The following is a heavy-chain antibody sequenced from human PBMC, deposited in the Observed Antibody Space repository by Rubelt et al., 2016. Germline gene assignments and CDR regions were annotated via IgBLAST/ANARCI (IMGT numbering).Heavy chain of an antibody. CDR1: GGSISSSLYY. Sequence: QLQLQESGPGLVKPSETLSLTCTVSGGSISSSLYYWGWIRQPPGKGLEWIGSIYYSGSTYYNPSLKSRLTISVDTSKIQFSLKLSSVTAADTADYYCARGRGWYSYFDYWGQGTLVTVSS. D-gene: IGHD6-19*01. V-gene: IGHV4-39*07. J-gene: IGHJ4*02. CDR3: ARGRGWYSYFDY. CDR2: IYYSGST.